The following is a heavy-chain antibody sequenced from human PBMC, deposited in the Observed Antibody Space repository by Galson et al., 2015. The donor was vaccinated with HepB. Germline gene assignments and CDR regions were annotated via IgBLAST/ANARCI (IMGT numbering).Heavy chain of an antibody. D-gene: IGHD7-27*01. Sequence: SLRLSCAASGFTVSRNYTSWVRQAPGKGLVWVSVMYSGGSTYHANSVEGRFTMSRDNSKNTVYLQMNSLRAEDTAVYYCAALPTGEYWGQGTLVIVSS. J-gene: IGHJ4*02. V-gene: IGHV3-53*01. CDR2: MYSGGST. CDR1: GFTVSRNY. CDR3: AALPTGEY.